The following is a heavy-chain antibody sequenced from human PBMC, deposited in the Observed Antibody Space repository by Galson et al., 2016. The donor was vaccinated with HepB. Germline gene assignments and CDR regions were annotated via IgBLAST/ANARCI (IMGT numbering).Heavy chain of an antibody. J-gene: IGHJ4*02. Sequence: SLRLSCAASGLTFSNYAMTWVRQAPGKGLEWVSSISGDTTTTYYADSVKGRFTISRDNSKNTFYLQMNSLETDDTAVYYCVRVRGATDGYNPYDSWGQGTLVTVSS. V-gene: IGHV3-23*01. CDR3: VRVRGATDGYNPYDS. CDR2: ISGDTTTT. CDR1: GLTFSNYA. D-gene: IGHD5-24*01.